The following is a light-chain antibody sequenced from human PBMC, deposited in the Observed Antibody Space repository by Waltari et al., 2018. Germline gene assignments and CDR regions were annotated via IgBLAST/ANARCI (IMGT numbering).Light chain of an antibody. J-gene: IGLJ1*01. V-gene: IGLV2-23*02. CDR1: TSDVGGFNY. CDR3: CSYAGSSTFV. CDR2: DVS. Sequence: SALPQPASVSGSPGQSIPISCTGTTSDVGGFNYVSWYQRHPGKAPKLTIYDVSNRPSGVSKRFSGSKSGNTASLTISGLQADDEADYYCCSYAGSSTFVLGTGTKVTVL.